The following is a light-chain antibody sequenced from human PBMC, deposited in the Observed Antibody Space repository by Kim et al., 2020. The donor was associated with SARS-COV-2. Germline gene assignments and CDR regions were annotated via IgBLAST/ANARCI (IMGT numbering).Light chain of an antibody. CDR3: QAWDSSSASWV. Sequence: SYELTQPPSVSVSPGQTASITCSGDKLGDQYACWYQQKPGQSPVLVIYQDTKRPSGIPERLSGSNSGNTATLTISGTQAMDEADYYCQAWDSSSASWVFG. CDR1: KLGDQY. CDR2: QDT. J-gene: IGLJ3*02. V-gene: IGLV3-1*01.